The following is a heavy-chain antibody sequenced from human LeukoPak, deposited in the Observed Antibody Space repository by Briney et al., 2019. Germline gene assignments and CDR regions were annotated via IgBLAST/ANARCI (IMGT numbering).Heavy chain of an antibody. V-gene: IGHV3-53*01. J-gene: IGHJ4*02. D-gene: IGHD1-26*01. CDR2: IYSGGST. CDR1: GFTVSSNY. Sequence: GGSLRLSCAASGFTVSSNYMSWLRQAPGQGRVWVSFIYSGGSTYYAGSVKGRFTISRDNSKNTLYLQMNSLRAEDTAVYYCASQEGELLAFDYWGQGALVTVSS. CDR3: ASQEGELLAFDY.